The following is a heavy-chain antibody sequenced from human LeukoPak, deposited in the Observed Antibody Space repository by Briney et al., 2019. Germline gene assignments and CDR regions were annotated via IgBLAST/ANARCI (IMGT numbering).Heavy chain of an antibody. Sequence: GASVKVSCKASGYTFTSYAMNWVRQAPGQGLEWMGWINTNTGNPTYAQGFTGRFVFSLDTSVSTAYLQISSLKAEDTAVYYCARDGEGGDYGDYVDDFDYWGQGTLVTVSS. D-gene: IGHD4-17*01. CDR2: INTNTGNP. J-gene: IGHJ4*02. CDR3: ARDGEGGDYGDYVDDFDY. CDR1: GYTFTSYA. V-gene: IGHV7-4-1*02.